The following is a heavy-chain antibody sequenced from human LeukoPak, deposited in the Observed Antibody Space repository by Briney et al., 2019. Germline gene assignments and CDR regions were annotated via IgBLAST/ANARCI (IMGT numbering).Heavy chain of an antibody. CDR3: ARDPLGGGIYFDY. Sequence: PSETLSLTCTVSGGSISSSSYYWGWIRQPPGKGLEWIGSIYYSGSTYYNPSLKSRVTISVDTSKNQFSLKLSSVTAADTAVYYCARDPLGGGIYFDYWGQGTLVTVSS. CDR2: IYYSGST. CDR1: GGSISSSSYY. V-gene: IGHV4-39*02. J-gene: IGHJ4*02. D-gene: IGHD3-16*01.